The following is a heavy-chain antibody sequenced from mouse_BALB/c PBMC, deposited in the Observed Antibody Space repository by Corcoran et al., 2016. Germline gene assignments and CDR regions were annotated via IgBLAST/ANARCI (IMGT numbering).Heavy chain of an antibody. J-gene: IGHJ4*01. D-gene: IGHD2-1*01. CDR1: GFSLSTSGMG. V-gene: IGHV8-12*01. CDR2: IYWDDDK. Sequence: QVTLKESGPGILQPSQTLSLTCSFSGFSLSTSGMGVSWIRQPSGKGLEWLAHIYWDDDKRYNPSLKSRLTISKDTSSNQVFLKITSVDTADTATYYCARRGPGGNYGGYYAMDYWGQGTSVTVSS. CDR3: ARRGPGGNYGGYYAMDY.